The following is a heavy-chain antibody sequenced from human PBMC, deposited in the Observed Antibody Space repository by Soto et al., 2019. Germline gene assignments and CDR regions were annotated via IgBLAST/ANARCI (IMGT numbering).Heavy chain of an antibody. Sequence: EVQLVESGGGLVQPGGSLRLSCTASGFSLSTSWMTWVRQAPGKGLEWVANIMQDGSDKYYVDSVKGRFTISRDNAKNSLYLQITSLRAEDTAVYYCASKRLYFYGLVVWGQGTTVTVSS. CDR2: IMQDGSDK. CDR3: ASKRLYFYGLVV. J-gene: IGHJ6*02. CDR1: GFSLSTSW. V-gene: IGHV3-7*01.